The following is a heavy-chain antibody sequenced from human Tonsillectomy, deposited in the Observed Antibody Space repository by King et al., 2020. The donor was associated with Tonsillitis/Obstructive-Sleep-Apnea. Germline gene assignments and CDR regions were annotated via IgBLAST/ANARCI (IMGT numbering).Heavy chain of an antibody. CDR3: ARRYCSSTSCYDAFDI. V-gene: IGHV3-30*04. D-gene: IGHD2-2*01. Sequence: VQLVESGGGVVQPGRSLRLSCAASGFTLSSYAMNWVRQAPGKGLEWVAIISYDGGKKYYADSVKGRFTISRDNSRNTLYLQMNSLRPEDTAVYYSARRYCSSTSCYDAFDIWGQGTMVTVSS. J-gene: IGHJ3*02. CDR2: ISYDGGKK. CDR1: GFTLSSYA.